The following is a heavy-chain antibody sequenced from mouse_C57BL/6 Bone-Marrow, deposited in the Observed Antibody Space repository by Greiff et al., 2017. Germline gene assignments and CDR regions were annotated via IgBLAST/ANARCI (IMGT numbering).Heavy chain of an antibody. J-gene: IGHJ2*01. CDR3: ARSIYFPYFDY. Sequence: VQLQQSGGGLVKPGGSLKLSCAASGFTFSSYAMSWVRQTPEKRLEWVATISDGGSYTYYPDNVKGRFTISRDNAKNNLYLQMSHLKSEDTAMYYCARSIYFPYFDYWGQGTTLTVSS. D-gene: IGHD2-1*01. V-gene: IGHV5-4*01. CDR1: GFTFSSYA. CDR2: ISDGGSYT.